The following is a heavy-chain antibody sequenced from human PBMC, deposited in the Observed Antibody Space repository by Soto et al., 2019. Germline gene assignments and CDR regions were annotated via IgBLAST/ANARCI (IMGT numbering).Heavy chain of an antibody. J-gene: IGHJ6*02. CDR2: ISYDGSNK. CDR3: AKDVVVGAHAGFGDYYYYYGMYL. V-gene: IGHV3-30*18. D-gene: IGHD1-26*01. Sequence: GGSLRLSCAASGFTFSSYGMHWVRQAPGKGLEWVAVISYDGSNKYYADSVKGRFTISRDNSKNTLYLQMNSLRAEDTAVYYCAKDVVVGAHAGFGDYYYYYGMYLWGQGTKVTVSS. CDR1: GFTFSSYG.